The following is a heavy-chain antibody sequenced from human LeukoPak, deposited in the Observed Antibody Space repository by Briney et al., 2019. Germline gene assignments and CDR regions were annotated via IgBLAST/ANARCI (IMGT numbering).Heavy chain of an antibody. V-gene: IGHV3-30*01. J-gene: IGHJ4*02. CDR2: ISYDGSNK. CDR1: GFTFSSYA. Sequence: GGSLRLSCAASGFTFSSYAMHWVRQAPGKGLEWVAVISYDGSNKYYADSVKGRFTISRDNSKNTLYLQMNSLRAEDTAVYYCARDKSLRFLEWLPPGGFDYWGQGTLVTVSS. CDR3: ARDKSLRFLEWLPPGGFDY. D-gene: IGHD3-3*01.